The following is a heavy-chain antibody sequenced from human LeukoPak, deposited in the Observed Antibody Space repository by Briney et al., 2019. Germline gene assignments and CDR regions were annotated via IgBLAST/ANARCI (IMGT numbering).Heavy chain of an antibody. Sequence: ASVKVSCKAAGYTFTIYGIIWVRQAPGQELEWRGWISAYNGNTNYAQKLQGRVTMTTDTSPSPAYMELRRLRSDDTAVYYCARAPVTVTTYPEYFQHRGQGTMVTVSS. V-gene: IGHV1-18*01. CDR1: GYTFTIYG. CDR3: ARAPVTVTTYPEYFQH. D-gene: IGHD4-17*01. J-gene: IGHJ1*01. CDR2: ISAYNGNT.